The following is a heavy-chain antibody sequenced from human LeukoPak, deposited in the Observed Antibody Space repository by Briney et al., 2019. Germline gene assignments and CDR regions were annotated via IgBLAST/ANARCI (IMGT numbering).Heavy chain of an antibody. V-gene: IGHV1-3*01. CDR3: ARDRWGKIPDY. CDR1: GYTFTSYA. Sequence: GASVKVSCKASGYTFTSYAMHWVRQAPGQRLEWMGWINAGNGNTKYSQKFQGRVTMTEDTSTDTAYMELSSLRAEDTAVYYCARDRWGKIPDYWGQGTLVTVSS. D-gene: IGHD3-16*01. J-gene: IGHJ4*02. CDR2: INAGNGNT.